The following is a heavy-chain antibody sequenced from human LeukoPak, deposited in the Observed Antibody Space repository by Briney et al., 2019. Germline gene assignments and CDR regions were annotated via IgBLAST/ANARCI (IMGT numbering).Heavy chain of an antibody. V-gene: IGHV1-46*01. CDR1: GYTFTINY. CDR2: IYPRDGST. CDR3: ARDQEGFDY. Sequence: AASVTVSFTASGYTFTINYIHWVRQAPGQGLEWLGMIYPRDGSTSYAQKFQGRVTVTRDTSTSTVHMELSGLRSEDTAVYYCARDQEGFDYWGQGTLVTVSS. J-gene: IGHJ4*02.